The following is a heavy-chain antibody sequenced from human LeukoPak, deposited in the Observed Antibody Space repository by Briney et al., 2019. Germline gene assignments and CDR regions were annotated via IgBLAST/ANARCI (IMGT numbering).Heavy chain of an antibody. J-gene: IGHJ5*02. V-gene: IGHV4-59*01. CDR2: IYSSGTT. D-gene: IGHD6-13*01. Sequence: SETVSLTCSVSGGSISSYYWSWIRQPPGKGLEWIGYIYSSGTTNYKPSLKSRVTISVDTSNNQFSLKLSSVTAADTAVYYCARGLTAAGSNWFDPWGQGTLVTVSS. CDR3: ARGLTAAGSNWFDP. CDR1: GGSISSYY.